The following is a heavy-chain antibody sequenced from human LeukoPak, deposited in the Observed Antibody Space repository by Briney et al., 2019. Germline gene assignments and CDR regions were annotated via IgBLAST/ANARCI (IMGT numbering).Heavy chain of an antibody. Sequence: SETLSLTCTVSGGSISSYYWSWIRQPPGKGLEWIGYIYYSGSTNYNPSLKSRVTISVDTSKNQSSLKLSSVTAADTAVYYCARERMVRGVGYGMDVWGKGTTVTVSS. V-gene: IGHV4-59*01. CDR2: IYYSGST. CDR3: ARERMVRGVGYGMDV. J-gene: IGHJ6*04. D-gene: IGHD3-10*01. CDR1: GGSISSYY.